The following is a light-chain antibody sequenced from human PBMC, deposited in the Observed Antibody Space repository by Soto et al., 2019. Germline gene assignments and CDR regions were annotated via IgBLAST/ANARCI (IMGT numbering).Light chain of an antibody. Sequence: EIVLTQSPTTLSLSPGERATLSCRASESVSDYLAWYQQKPGQAPRLLIYDASNRATGIPVRFSGSGSGTDFTLTISSLEPEDSGVYYCQQRYHWPPFTFGRGTKVEIK. CDR1: ESVSDY. CDR2: DAS. CDR3: QQRYHWPPFT. V-gene: IGKV3-11*01. J-gene: IGKJ2*01.